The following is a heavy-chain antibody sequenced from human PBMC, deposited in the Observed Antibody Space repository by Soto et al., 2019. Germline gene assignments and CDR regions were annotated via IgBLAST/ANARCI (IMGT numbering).Heavy chain of an antibody. CDR3: AKERSVVATTPDFDY. J-gene: IGHJ4*02. V-gene: IGHV3-30*18. CDR1: GFTFSSFG. Sequence: QVQLVESGGGVVQPGRSLRLSCAASGFTFSSFGMHWVRQAPGKGLEWVAVASYDGSYKYYADSVKGRFTISRDNSKNTLYLQMNSLRAEDTAGYDCAKERSVVATTPDFDYWGQGTLVTVSS. D-gene: IGHD5-12*01. CDR2: ASYDGSYK.